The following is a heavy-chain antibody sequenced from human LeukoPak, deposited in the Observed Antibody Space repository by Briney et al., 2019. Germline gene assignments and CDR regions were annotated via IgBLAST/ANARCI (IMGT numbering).Heavy chain of an antibody. J-gene: IGHJ4*02. D-gene: IGHD2-2*01. CDR1: GGSFSGYY. Sequence: PSETLSLTCAVYGGSFSGYYWSWIRQPPGKGLEWIGEINHSGSTNYNLSLKSRVTISVDTSKNQFSLKLSSVTAADTAVYYCAFGEQLSECSSTSCEYFDYWGQGTLVTVSS. CDR3: AFGEQLSECSSTSCEYFDY. CDR2: INHSGST. V-gene: IGHV4-34*01.